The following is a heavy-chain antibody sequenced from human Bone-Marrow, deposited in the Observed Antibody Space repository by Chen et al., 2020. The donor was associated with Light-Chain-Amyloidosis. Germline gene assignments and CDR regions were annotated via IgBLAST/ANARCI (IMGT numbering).Heavy chain of an antibody. CDR2: IIPIFGTA. CDR1: GGTFSSYA. D-gene: IGHD3-10*01. V-gene: IGHV1-69*01. CDR3: ARENYYYGSGRVMQFDP. Sequence: QVQLVQSGAEVKKPGSSVKVSCKASGGTFSSYASSWVRQAPGQGLEWMGGIIPIFGTANYAQKFQGRVTITADESTSTAYMELSSLRSEDTAVYYCARENYYYGSGRVMQFDPWGQGTLVTVSS. J-gene: IGHJ5*02.